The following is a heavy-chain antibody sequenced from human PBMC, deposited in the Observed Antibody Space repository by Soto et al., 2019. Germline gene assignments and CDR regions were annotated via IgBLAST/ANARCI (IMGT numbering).Heavy chain of an antibody. D-gene: IGHD2-2*01. J-gene: IGHJ4*02. CDR1: GFTFSSYG. V-gene: IGHV3-33*01. Sequence: GGSLRLSCVASGFTFSSYGMHWVRQAPGKGLEWVAVIWYDGSNKYYADSVKGRFTISRDNSKNTLYLQMNSLRAEDTAVYYCARVLVPAALDYWGQGTLVTVSS. CDR3: ARVLVPAALDY. CDR2: IWYDGSNK.